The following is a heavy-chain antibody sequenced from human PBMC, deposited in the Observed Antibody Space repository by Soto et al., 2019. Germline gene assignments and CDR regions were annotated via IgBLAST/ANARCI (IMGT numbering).Heavy chain of an antibody. Sequence: LETLPLTCAFYGWSFSGYYWSWIRQPPGKGLEWIGEINHSGSTNYNPSLKSRVTISVDTSKNQFSLKLSSVTAADTAVYYCARGSAAMANFDYWGQGTLVTVSS. CDR3: ARGSAAMANFDY. CDR2: INHSGST. J-gene: IGHJ4*02. V-gene: IGHV4-34*01. D-gene: IGHD5-18*01. CDR1: GWSFSGYY.